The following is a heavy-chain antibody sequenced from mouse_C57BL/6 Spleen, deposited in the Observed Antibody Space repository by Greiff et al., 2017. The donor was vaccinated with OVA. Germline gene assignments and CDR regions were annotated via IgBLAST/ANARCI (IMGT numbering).Heavy chain of an antibody. V-gene: IGHV1-69*01. Sequence: QVQLQQPGAELVMPGASVKLSCKASGYTFTSYWMHWVKQRPGQGLEWIGEIDPSDSYTNYNQKFKGKSTLTVDKPSSTAYMQLSSLTSEDSAVYYCARGDYYYGYDWFAYWGQGTLVTVSA. J-gene: IGHJ3*01. CDR1: GYTFTSYW. D-gene: IGHD2-2*01. CDR3: ARGDYYYGYDWFAY. CDR2: IDPSDSYT.